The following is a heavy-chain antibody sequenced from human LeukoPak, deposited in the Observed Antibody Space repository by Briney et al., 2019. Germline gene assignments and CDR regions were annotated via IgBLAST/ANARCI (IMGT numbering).Heavy chain of an antibody. CDR2: ISGSDGTT. J-gene: IGHJ4*02. D-gene: IGHD3-22*01. Sequence: PGGSLRLSCVTSGFTFSRHSMSWVRLAPGKGLEWVSAISGSDGTTYYVDSVRGRFTISRDNSKDTLYLQMNSLRAEDTAMYYCAKRDSSGSYPYYFDSWGQGTLVTVSS. V-gene: IGHV3-23*01. CDR3: AKRDSSGSYPYYFDS. CDR1: GFTFSRHS.